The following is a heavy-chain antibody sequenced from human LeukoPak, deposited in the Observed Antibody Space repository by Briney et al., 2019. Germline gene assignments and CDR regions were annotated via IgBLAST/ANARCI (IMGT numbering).Heavy chain of an antibody. CDR1: GFAFSSYP. CDR2: ISNNGDRT. J-gene: IGHJ6*02. CDR3: ARGGYSGYDFPDYYYYGMDV. Sequence: GGSLRLSCAASGFAFSSYPMHWVRQAPGKGLEYVASISNNGDRTNYANSVKGRFTISRDNSKNTLYLQMGSLRAEDMAVYYCARGGYSGYDFPDYYYYGMDVWGQGTTVTVSS. D-gene: IGHD5-12*01. V-gene: IGHV3-64*01.